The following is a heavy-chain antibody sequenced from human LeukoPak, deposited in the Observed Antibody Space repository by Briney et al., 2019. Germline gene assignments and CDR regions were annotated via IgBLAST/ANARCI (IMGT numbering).Heavy chain of an antibody. Sequence: KPSETLSLTCTVSGGSISSGGYYWSWIRQPPGKGLEWIGYIYYSGSTNYNPSLKSRVTISVDTSKNQFSLKLSSVTAADTAVCYCGRVFYSSNWNLFDPWGQGTLVTVSS. CDR1: GGSISSGGYY. J-gene: IGHJ5*02. CDR2: IYYSGST. CDR3: GRVFYSSNWNLFDP. V-gene: IGHV4-61*08. D-gene: IGHD6-13*01.